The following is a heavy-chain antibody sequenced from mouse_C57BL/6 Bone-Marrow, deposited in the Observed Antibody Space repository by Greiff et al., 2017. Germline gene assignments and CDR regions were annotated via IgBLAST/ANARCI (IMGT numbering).Heavy chain of an antibody. CDR3: ARFHYYGSSYPFAY. CDR2: ILPGSGST. J-gene: IGHJ3*01. Sequence: VQLQQSGAELMKPGASVKLSCKATGYTFPGYWIEWVKQRPGHGLEWIGEILPGSGSTNYNEKFKGKATFTADTSSNTAYMQLSSLTTEDSAIXYCARFHYYGSSYPFAYWGQGTLVTVSA. CDR1: GYTFPGYW. V-gene: IGHV1-9*01. D-gene: IGHD1-1*01.